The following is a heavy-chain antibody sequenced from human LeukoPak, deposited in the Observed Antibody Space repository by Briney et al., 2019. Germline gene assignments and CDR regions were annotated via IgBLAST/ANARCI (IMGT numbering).Heavy chain of an antibody. CDR2: IYYSGST. CDR3: ARFRSGPGCSRASCTDFDY. V-gene: IGHV4-59*08. Sequence: PSETLSLTCTVSGGSISGSYWSWIRQPPGKGLEWIEYIYYSGSTNYNPSLKSRVTISVDTSKNQFSLKVRSVTAADTSVYYCARFRSGPGCSRASCTDFDYWGQGTLVTVSS. CDR1: GGSISGSY. J-gene: IGHJ4*02. D-gene: IGHD2-2*01.